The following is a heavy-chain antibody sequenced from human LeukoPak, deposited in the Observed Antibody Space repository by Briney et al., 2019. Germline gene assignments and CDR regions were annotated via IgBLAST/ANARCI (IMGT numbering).Heavy chain of an antibody. V-gene: IGHV4-34*01. CDR1: GGSFSGYY. CDR3: ARGLAIGYCSGGNCYLDYYYGMDV. Sequence: PSETLSLTCAVYGGSFSGYYWSWIRQPPGKGLEWIGEINHSGSTNYNPSLKSRVTISVDTSKNQFSLKLSSVTAADTAVYYCARGLAIGYCSGGNCYLDYYYGMDVWGKGTTVTVSS. J-gene: IGHJ6*04. CDR2: INHSGST. D-gene: IGHD2-15*01.